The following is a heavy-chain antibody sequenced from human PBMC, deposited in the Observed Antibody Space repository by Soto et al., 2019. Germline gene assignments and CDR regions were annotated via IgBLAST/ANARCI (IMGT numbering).Heavy chain of an antibody. CDR2: ISAYNGNT. Sequence: AEAKVSCKASGYTFTSYGISWVRQATGQGLARMGWISAYNGNTNYAQKLQGRVTMTTDTSTSTAYMELMSLRSDDTAVYSWERGAPYWGDNWYGPRGQVTRVTVAS. J-gene: IGHJ5*02. V-gene: IGHV1-18*04. D-gene: IGHD7-27*01. CDR1: GYTFTSYG. CDR3: ERGAPYWGDNWYGP.